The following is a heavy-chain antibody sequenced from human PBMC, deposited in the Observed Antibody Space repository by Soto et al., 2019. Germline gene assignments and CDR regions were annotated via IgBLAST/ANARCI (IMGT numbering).Heavy chain of an antibody. D-gene: IGHD2-21*01. J-gene: IGHJ3*02. CDR2: ISSSSSYI. Sequence: NPGGSLRLSCAASGFTFSSYSMNWVRQAPGKGLEWVSSISSSSSYIYYADSVKGRFTISRDNAKNSLYLQMNSLRAEDTAVYYCARAPYCGGDCYSGAFDIWGQGTMVTVS. V-gene: IGHV3-21*01. CDR3: ARAPYCGGDCYSGAFDI. CDR1: GFTFSSYS.